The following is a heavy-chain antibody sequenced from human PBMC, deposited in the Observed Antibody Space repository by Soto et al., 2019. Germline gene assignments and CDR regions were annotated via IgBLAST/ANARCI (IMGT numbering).Heavy chain of an antibody. Sequence: QVQLQELGPGLVKPSETLSLTCTVSGDSISSFYWSWIRQSPGKGLEWIGYISYSGNTNYKPSLKSRVTISIDASKNQSSLNLSSVTAADTAVYYCAGRGDAFDFWGQGTTVTVSS. D-gene: IGHD1-26*01. V-gene: IGHV4-59*01. CDR3: AGRGDAFDF. J-gene: IGHJ3*01. CDR1: GDSISSFY. CDR2: ISYSGNT.